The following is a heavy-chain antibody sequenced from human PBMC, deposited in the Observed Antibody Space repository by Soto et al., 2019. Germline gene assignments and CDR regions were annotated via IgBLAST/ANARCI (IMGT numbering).Heavy chain of an antibody. CDR1: GYTFTSYG. J-gene: IGHJ5*02. V-gene: IGHV1-18*04. Sequence: SVKVSGKASGYTFTSYGISGVGQAGLQGLGWMGWISAYNGNTNYAQKLQGRVTMTTDTSTSTAYMELRSLRSDDTAVYYCARDSWSATGGGWFDPWGQGTLVTVSS. D-gene: IGHD2-15*01. CDR2: ISAYNGNT. CDR3: ARDSWSATGGGWFDP.